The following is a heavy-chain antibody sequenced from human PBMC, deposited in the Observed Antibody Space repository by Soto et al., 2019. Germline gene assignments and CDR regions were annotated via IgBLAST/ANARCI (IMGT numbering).Heavy chain of an antibody. Sequence: PGGSLRLSCAASGFTFSSYAMHWVRQAPGKGLEWVAVISHDGSNKYYADSVKGRFTISRDNSKNTLYLQMNSLRAEDTAVYYCARDALDGSGYYPDYWGQGTLVTVSS. V-gene: IGHV3-30-3*01. D-gene: IGHD3-22*01. J-gene: IGHJ4*02. CDR2: ISHDGSNK. CDR3: ARDALDGSGYYPDY. CDR1: GFTFSSYA.